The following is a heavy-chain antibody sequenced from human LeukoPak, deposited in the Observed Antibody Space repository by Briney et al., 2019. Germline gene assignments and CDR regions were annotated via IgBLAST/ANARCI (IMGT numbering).Heavy chain of an antibody. V-gene: IGHV3-7*01. D-gene: IGHD5-12*01. CDR2: IKQDGSEK. CDR1: GFTFSGYW. CDR3: TGHSGYAATPYWNY. J-gene: IGHJ4*02. Sequence: GGSLRLSCAASGFTFSGYWMSWVRQAPGKGLEWVANIKQDGSEKYYVDSVKGRFTISRDNAKNSLYLQMNSLRAEDTAVYYCTGHSGYAATPYWNYWGQGTLVTVSS.